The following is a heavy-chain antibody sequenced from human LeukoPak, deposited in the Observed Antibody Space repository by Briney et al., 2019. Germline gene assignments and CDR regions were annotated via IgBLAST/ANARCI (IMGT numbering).Heavy chain of an antibody. D-gene: IGHD6-13*01. Sequence: GGSLRLSCAASGFTVSSNYMSWVRQAPGKGLEWVSVIYSGGSTYYADSVKGRFTISRDNSKNTLYLQMNSLRAEDTAVYYCARSGSDSSSLTFDNWGQGTLVTVSS. CDR1: GFTVSSNY. CDR3: ARSGSDSSSLTFDN. V-gene: IGHV3-53*01. CDR2: IYSGGST. J-gene: IGHJ4*02.